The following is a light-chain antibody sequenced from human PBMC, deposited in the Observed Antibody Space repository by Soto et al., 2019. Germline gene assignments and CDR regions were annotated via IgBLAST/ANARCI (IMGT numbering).Light chain of an antibody. Sequence: DIQMTQSPSSLSASVGDRVTITCRASESISSYLNWYQQKPGKAPKLLIYAASSLQSGVPSRFSGSGSGTEFTLTISSLQPEDCAPYYCQQSYSTPLTFGRGTKVEIK. CDR3: QQSYSTPLT. CDR1: ESISSY. CDR2: AAS. J-gene: IGKJ4*01. V-gene: IGKV1-39*01.